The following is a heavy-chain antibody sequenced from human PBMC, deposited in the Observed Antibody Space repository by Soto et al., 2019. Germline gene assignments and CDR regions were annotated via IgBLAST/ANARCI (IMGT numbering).Heavy chain of an antibody. J-gene: IGHJ5*01. D-gene: IGHD5-12*01. CDR2: ISYSGST. V-gene: IGHV4-39*01. CDR1: CGSVISRSYY. Sequence: SETLSLTCTFSCGSVISRSYYWGCLRQPPGKGLEWIGHISYSGSTYYNPSLKRRVTISVDTSKSQLSLKLNSVTAADTAVYFCARRMLGYSIRFNWFDPWGQGILVTVSS. CDR3: ARRMLGYSIRFNWFDP.